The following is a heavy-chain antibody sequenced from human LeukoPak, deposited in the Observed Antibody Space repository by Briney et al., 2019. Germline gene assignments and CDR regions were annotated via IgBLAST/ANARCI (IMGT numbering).Heavy chain of an antibody. CDR2: IYYSGST. Sequence: SETLSLTCTVSGGSISSYYWSWIRQPPGKGLEWIGYIYYSGSTNYNPSLKSRVTISVDTSKNQFSLKLSSVTAADTAVYYCARFSRIVVVPAAIAGRLYYGMDVWGQGTTVTVSS. CDR1: GGSISSYY. J-gene: IGHJ6*02. D-gene: IGHD2-2*01. V-gene: IGHV4-59*12. CDR3: ARFSRIVVVPAAIAGRLYYGMDV.